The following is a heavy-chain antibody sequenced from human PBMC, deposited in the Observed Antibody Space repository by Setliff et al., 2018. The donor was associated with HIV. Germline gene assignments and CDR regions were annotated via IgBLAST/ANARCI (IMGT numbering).Heavy chain of an antibody. J-gene: IGHJ4*02. V-gene: IGHV1-69*13. CDR2: IIPIFGTT. CDR1: GGTFSSYS. D-gene: IGHD6-13*01. Sequence: GASVKVSCKASGGTFSSYSITWVRQAPGQGLEWVGGIIPIFGTTNYAQNFQGRVTISADESTITAYMELSSLRSEDTAVYYCAIESPSSSWFYFDFWGQGTLVTVSS. CDR3: AIESPSSSWFYFDF.